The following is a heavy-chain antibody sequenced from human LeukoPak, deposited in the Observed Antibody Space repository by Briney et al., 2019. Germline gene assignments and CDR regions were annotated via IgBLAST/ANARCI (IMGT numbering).Heavy chain of an antibody. CDR2: IIPIFGTA. D-gene: IGHD3-3*01. CDR3: ARANAYYDFWSGSPGGDY. Sequence: ASVKVSCKASGGTFSSYAISWVRQAPGQGLEWMGGIIPIFGTANYAQKFQGRVTITADESTSTAYMELSSLRSEDTAVYYCARANAYYDFWSGSPGGDYWGQGTLVTVSS. J-gene: IGHJ4*02. CDR1: GGTFSSYA. V-gene: IGHV1-69*13.